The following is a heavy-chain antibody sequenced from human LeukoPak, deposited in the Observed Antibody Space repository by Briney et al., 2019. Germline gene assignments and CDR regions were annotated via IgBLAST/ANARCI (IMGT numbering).Heavy chain of an antibody. J-gene: IGHJ4*02. CDR3: AGDGDYDYIWGSYRFED. Sequence: GGPLRLSCAASGFTFSGYWMNWVRQAPGKGLEWVANINQDGTKRNYLDSVRGRFTISRDNAENSVYLQMNRLRAEDTAVYYCAGDGDYDYIWGSYRFEDWGQGILVTVSS. V-gene: IGHV3-7*03. D-gene: IGHD3-16*02. CDR1: GFTFSGYW. CDR2: INQDGTKR.